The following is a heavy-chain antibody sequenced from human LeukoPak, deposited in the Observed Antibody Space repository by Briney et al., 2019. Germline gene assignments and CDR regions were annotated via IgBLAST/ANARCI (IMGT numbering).Heavy chain of an antibody. CDR3: ARDRDYSFDY. Sequence: HPGGSLRLSCAASGFTFSSYSMNWVRQVPGKGLEWVSYIGGSGSPIYYADSVKGRFTISRDNAKNSLYLQMNSLRAEDTAVYYCARDRDYSFDYWGQGTLVTVSS. CDR1: GFTFSSYS. J-gene: IGHJ4*02. D-gene: IGHD4-11*01. CDR2: IGGSGSPI. V-gene: IGHV3-48*01.